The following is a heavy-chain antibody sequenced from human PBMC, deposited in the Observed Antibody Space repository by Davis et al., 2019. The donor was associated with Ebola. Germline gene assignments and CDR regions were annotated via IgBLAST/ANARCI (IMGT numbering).Heavy chain of an antibody. V-gene: IGHV1-2*06. CDR1: GYTFTGYY. CDR3: ARVGSSSWFDP. D-gene: IGHD3-10*01. J-gene: IGHJ5*02. CDR2: INPNSGGT. Sequence: GESLKISCKASGYTFTGYYMHWVRQAPGQGLEWMGRINPNSGGTNYAQKFQGRVTMTRDTSISTAYMELSRLRSDDTAVYYCARVGSSSWFDPWGQGTLVTVSS.